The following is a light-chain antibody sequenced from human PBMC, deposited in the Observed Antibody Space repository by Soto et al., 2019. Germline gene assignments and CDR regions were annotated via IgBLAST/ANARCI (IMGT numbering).Light chain of an antibody. V-gene: IGKV3-20*01. J-gene: IGKJ3*01. CDR1: QSVTVNS. Sequence: EILLTQSPSTLSLSPGEGVTLSCRASQSVTVNSLAWYQQKPGQAPRLLIYAASTRAAAVPDRFTGSGSGTYFARTISRLEPEDFGVYYCQQYGDSPLTSGPGTKVDIK. CDR3: QQYGDSPLT. CDR2: AAS.